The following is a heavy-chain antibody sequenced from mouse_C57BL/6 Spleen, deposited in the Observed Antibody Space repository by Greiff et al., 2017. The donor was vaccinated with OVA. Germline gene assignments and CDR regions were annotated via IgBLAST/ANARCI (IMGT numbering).Heavy chain of an antibody. J-gene: IGHJ1*03. CDR3: ARGTTVVPWYFDV. V-gene: IGHV1-80*01. D-gene: IGHD1-1*01. CDR1: GYAFSSYW. Sequence: QVQLQQSGAELVKPGASVKISCKASGYAFSSYWMNWVKQRPGKGLEWIGQIYPGDGDTNYNGKFKGKATLTADKSSSTAYMQLSSLTSEDSAVYFCARGTTVVPWYFDVWGTGTTVTVSS. CDR2: IYPGDGDT.